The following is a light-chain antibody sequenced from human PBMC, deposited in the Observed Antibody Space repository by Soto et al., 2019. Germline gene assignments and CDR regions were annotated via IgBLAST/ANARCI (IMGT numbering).Light chain of an antibody. J-gene: IGKJ1*01. CDR2: WAS. CDR1: QSVLFNSNNTNY. CDR3: QHYYDTLWT. V-gene: IGKV4-1*01. Sequence: DIVMTQPPASLAVSLGERAPINCKSSQSVLFNSNNTNYLAWYQQKAGQPXKXXIYWASTRESGVPDRFSGDGSGTDFTLTISSLQAEDGAVYDGQHYYDTLWTFGQGTNVEIK.